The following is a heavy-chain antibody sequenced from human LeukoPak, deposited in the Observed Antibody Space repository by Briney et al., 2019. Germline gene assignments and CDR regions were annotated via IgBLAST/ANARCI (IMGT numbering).Heavy chain of an antibody. J-gene: IGHJ3*02. V-gene: IGHV3-23*01. Sequence: GGSLRLSCAASGFTFSSYAMSCVRQAPGKGLEWVSAISGSGGSTYYADSVKGRFTISRDNSKNTLYLQMNSLRAEDTAVYYCAKVRRYSSSWYDDAFDIWGQGTMVTVSS. CDR1: GFTFSSYA. D-gene: IGHD6-13*01. CDR2: ISGSGGST. CDR3: AKVRRYSSSWYDDAFDI.